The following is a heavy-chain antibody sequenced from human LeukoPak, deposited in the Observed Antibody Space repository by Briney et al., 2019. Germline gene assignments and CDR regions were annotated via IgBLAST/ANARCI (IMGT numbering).Heavy chain of an antibody. J-gene: IGHJ5*02. D-gene: IGHD1-26*01. CDR3: ASDAQPLGANNWFDP. CDR2: INHSGST. Sequence: SETLSLTCAVYGGSFSGYYWSWIRQPPGKGLEWIGEINHSGSTNYNPSLKSRVTISVDTSKNQFSLKLSSVTAADTAVYYCASDAQPLGANNWFDPWGQGTLVTVSS. V-gene: IGHV4-34*01. CDR1: GGSFSGYY.